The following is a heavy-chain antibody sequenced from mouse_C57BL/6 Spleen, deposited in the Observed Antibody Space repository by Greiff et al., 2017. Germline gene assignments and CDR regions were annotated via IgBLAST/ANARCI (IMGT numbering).Heavy chain of an antibody. D-gene: IGHD2-1*01. V-gene: IGHV5-16*01. Sequence: EVQLVESEGGLVQPGSSMKLSCAASGFTFSDYYMAWVRQAPDKGLEWVANISYDGSSTYYLDSLKSRFIISRDNAKNILYLQMSSLKSEDTATYYCARVGGNCGFFYAMDYWGQGTSVTVSS. CDR1: GFTFSDYY. CDR2: ISYDGSST. CDR3: ARVGGNCGFFYAMDY. J-gene: IGHJ4*01.